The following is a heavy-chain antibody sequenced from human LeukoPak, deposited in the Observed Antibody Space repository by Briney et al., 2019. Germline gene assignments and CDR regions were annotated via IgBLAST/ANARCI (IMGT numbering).Heavy chain of an antibody. V-gene: IGHV6-1*01. CDR3: ARIGYSYGGP. J-gene: IGHJ5*02. CDR1: GDSVSSNSSA. Sequence: SQTLSLTYAISGDSVSSNSSAWNWIRQSPSRGLEWLGRTYYRSKWYNDYAVSVKGRITINPDTSKNHFSLQLNSVTPEDTAIYYCARIGYSYGGPWGQGTLVTVSS. CDR2: TYYRSKWYN. D-gene: IGHD5-18*01.